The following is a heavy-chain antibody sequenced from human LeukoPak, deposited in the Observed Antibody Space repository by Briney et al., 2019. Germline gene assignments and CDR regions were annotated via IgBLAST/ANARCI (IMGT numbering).Heavy chain of an antibody. D-gene: IGHD2-21*01. CDR1: VDSFNIGNSY. CDR3: ARTLDSSRPLSY. CDR2: ISHSRIT. Sequence: SETLSLTCTVSVDSFNIGNSYWSWIRQPRGEGREWIGYISHSRITYYNPSLKSRVTISVDRSKNQFSLELISVTAADTAVYYCARTLDSSRPLSYWGQGPLVTVSS. J-gene: IGHJ4*02. V-gene: IGHV4-30-2*01.